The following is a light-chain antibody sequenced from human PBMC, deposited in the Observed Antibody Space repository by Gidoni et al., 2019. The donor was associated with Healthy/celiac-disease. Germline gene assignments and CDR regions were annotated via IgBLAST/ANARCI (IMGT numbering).Light chain of an antibody. CDR2: AAS. J-gene: IGKJ1*01. CDR1: QGISNY. Sequence: DIQMTQSPSSLSASVGDRVTITCRASQGISNYLAWYQQKPGKVPKLLIYAASTLQSGLPSRFSGRGSGTDFTLTSSSLQPEDVATYYCQKYNSAPWTFGQGTKVEIK. CDR3: QKYNSAPWT. V-gene: IGKV1-27*01.